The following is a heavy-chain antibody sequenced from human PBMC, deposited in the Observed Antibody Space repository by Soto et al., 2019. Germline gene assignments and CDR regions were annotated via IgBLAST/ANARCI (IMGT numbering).Heavy chain of an antibody. CDR3: ARRKGTANDY. CDR2: IYYSGRT. Sequence: QLQLQESGPGLVKPSETLSLTCTVSGGSISSSSYYWGWIRQPPGKGLEWLGSIYYSGRTYYNPSLKSRVTISVDKSKNQFSLKMRSVTAADTAVYYCARRKGTANDYWGQGTLVTVSS. J-gene: IGHJ4*02. CDR1: GGSISSSSYY. D-gene: IGHD1-7*01. V-gene: IGHV4-39*01.